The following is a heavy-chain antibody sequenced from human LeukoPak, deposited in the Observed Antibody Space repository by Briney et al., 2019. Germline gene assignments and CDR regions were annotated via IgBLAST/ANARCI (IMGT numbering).Heavy chain of an antibody. CDR2: ISGYNGNT. J-gene: IGHJ4*02. V-gene: IGHV1-18*01. CDR3: AKDRSSSARED. D-gene: IGHD6-13*01. CDR1: GFTFTSYG. Sequence: ASVKVSCKTSGFTFTSYGISWVRQAPGQGLEWVGWISGYNGNTNYAQKFRGRLIMTIDTSTTAAYMELRSLRSDDTAVYYCAKDRSSSAREDWGQGTLVTVSS.